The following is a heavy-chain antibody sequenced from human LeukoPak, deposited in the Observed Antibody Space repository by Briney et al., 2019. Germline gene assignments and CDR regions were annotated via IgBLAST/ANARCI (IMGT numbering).Heavy chain of an antibody. CDR3: ASLYPFDYYDSSGVFDY. J-gene: IGHJ4*02. D-gene: IGHD3-22*01. V-gene: IGHV4-59*05. Sequence: PSETLSLTCTVSGGSISSYYWSWIRQPPGKGLEWIGSIYYSGSTYYNPSLKSRVTISVDTSKNQFSLKLSSVTAADTAVYYCASLYPFDYYDSSGVFDYWGQGTLVTVSS. CDR2: IYYSGST. CDR1: GGSISSYY.